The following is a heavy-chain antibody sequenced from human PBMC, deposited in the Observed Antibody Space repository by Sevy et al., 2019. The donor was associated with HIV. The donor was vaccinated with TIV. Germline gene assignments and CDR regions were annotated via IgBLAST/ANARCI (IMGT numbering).Heavy chain of an antibody. CDR1: GFTFSSYA. CDR3: ATSASAALWGVLGGDAFDI. V-gene: IGHV3-23*01. CDR2: ISGSGGST. J-gene: IGHJ3*02. D-gene: IGHD6-13*01. Sequence: GGSLRLSCAASGFTFSSYAMSWVRQAPGKGLEWVSAISGSGGSTYYADSVKGRFTISRDNSKNTLYLQMNSLRAEDTAVYYCATSASAALWGVLGGDAFDIWGQGTMVTVSS.